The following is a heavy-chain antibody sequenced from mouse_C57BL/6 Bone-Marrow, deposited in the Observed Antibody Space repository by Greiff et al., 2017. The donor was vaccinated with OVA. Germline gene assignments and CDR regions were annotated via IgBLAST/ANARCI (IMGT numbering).Heavy chain of an antibody. J-gene: IGHJ4*01. Sequence: QVQLQQPGAELVMPGASVKLSCKASGYTFTSYWMHWVKQRPGQGLEWIGEIDPSDSYTNYNQKFKGKSTLTVDKSSSTAYMQLSSLTSEDSAVYYCAREGLEGAMDYWGQGTSVTASS. CDR1: GYTFTSYW. D-gene: IGHD3-3*01. V-gene: IGHV1-69*01. CDR3: AREGLEGAMDY. CDR2: IDPSDSYT.